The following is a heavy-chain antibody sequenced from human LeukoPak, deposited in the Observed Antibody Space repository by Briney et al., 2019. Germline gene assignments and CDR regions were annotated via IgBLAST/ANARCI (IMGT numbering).Heavy chain of an antibody. CDR1: GFTFSSYA. Sequence: GGSLRLSCAASGFTFSSYAMHWVRQAPGKGLEWVAVISYDGSNKYYADSVKGRFTISRDNSKNTLYLQMNSLRAEDTAVYYCARGGAKEDFDYWGQGTLVTVSS. CDR3: ARGGAKEDFDY. D-gene: IGHD3-3*01. J-gene: IGHJ4*02. V-gene: IGHV3-30*04. CDR2: ISYDGSNK.